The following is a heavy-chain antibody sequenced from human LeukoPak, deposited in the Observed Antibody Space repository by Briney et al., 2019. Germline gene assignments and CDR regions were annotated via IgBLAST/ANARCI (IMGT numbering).Heavy chain of an antibody. CDR2: ISSSSSYI. CDR1: GFTFSSYS. CDR3: ARDSRYCSSTNCYHDY. V-gene: IGHV3-21*01. D-gene: IGHD2-2*01. Sequence: PGGSLRLSCAASGFTFSSYSMNWVRQAPGKGLEWVSSISSSSSYIYYADSLKGRFTISRDNAKNSLYLQMNSLRAEDTAVYYCARDSRYCSSTNCYHDYWGQGTLVTVSS. J-gene: IGHJ4*02.